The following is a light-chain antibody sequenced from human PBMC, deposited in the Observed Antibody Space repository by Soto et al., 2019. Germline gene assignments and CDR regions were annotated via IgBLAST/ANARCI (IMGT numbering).Light chain of an antibody. Sequence: DIQMTQSPSSLSASIGDRVTITCRASQSIGTSLSWHQQKSGRAPKLLIHAASTLQSGVPSRFSGSGSGTDFTLTISSLQPEDVAVYYCQQSYGTLYTFGQGTNLEIK. CDR1: QSIGTS. CDR3: QQSYGTLYT. CDR2: AAS. J-gene: IGKJ2*01. V-gene: IGKV1-39*01.